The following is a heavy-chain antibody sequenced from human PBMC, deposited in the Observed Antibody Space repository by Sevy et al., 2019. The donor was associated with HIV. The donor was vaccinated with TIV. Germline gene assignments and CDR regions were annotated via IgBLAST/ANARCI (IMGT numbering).Heavy chain of an antibody. D-gene: IGHD3-22*01. J-gene: IGHJ6*02. CDR3: AKEKHYDSSYAMDV. CDR2: ISYDGSNQ. CDR1: GLAFSSYA. Sequence: GGSLRLSCAASGLAFSSYAMHWVRQAPDKGLEWVAVISYDGSNQDYADSVKGRFTISRDNSKNTLYLQMNSLRVEDTAVYYCAKEKHYDSSYAMDVWGQGTTVTVSS. V-gene: IGHV3-30*04.